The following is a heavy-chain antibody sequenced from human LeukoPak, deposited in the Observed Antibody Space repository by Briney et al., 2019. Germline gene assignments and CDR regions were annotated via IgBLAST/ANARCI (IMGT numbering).Heavy chain of an antibody. J-gene: IGHJ6*02. CDR2: IKEDGSEK. D-gene: IGHD5-12*01. CDR3: ARAQYNGYYYGMDV. V-gene: IGHV3-7*03. CDR1: GFTFSSYW. Sequence: GGSLRLSCAASGFTFSSYWMSWVRQAPGKGLEWVANIKEDGSEKFYVDSVKGRFTISRDNAKNSLYLQMNSLRAEDTAVYYCARAQYNGYYYGMDVWGQGTTVTVSS.